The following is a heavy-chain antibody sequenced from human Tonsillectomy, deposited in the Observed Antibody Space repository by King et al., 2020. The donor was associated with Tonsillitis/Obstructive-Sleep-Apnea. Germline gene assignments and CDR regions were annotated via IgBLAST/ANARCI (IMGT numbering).Heavy chain of an antibody. CDR3: ARGVGGAPFDY. V-gene: IGHV3-33*01. Sequence: VQLVESGGGVVQPGRSLRLSCAASGFTFSSCGMHWVRQAPGKGLEWVAVIWSDGSTKDYVDSVKGRFTISRDDSKSTLYLQMNSLRAEDTAVYYCARGVGGAPFDYWGQGTLVTVSS. D-gene: IGHD1-26*01. CDR2: IWSDGSTK. CDR1: GFTFSSCG. J-gene: IGHJ4*02.